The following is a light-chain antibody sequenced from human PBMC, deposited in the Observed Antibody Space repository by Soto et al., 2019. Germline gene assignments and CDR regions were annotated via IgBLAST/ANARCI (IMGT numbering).Light chain of an antibody. CDR1: QSVRSN. J-gene: IGKJ1*01. Sequence: EIEMTQSPATMSVSPEETATLSCRASQSVRSNLAWYQQKPGQAPRLLIYGASTRATGVPARVSGSASGTEFTLTISSLQSEDFAVYSCHQYNTWPPTFGQGTKVEIK. V-gene: IGKV3-15*01. CDR2: GAS. CDR3: HQYNTWPPT.